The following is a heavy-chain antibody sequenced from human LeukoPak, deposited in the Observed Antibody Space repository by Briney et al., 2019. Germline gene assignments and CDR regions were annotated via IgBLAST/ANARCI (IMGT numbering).Heavy chain of an antibody. CDR2: IYYSGST. CDR1: GFTFSSYG. J-gene: IGHJ5*02. Sequence: GSLRLSCAASGFTFSSYGMHWVRQAPGKGLEWIGSIYYSGSTYYNPSLKSRVTISVDTSKNQFSLKLSSVTAADTAVYYCARGLHKGTTRTYNWFDPWGQGTLVTVSS. V-gene: IGHV4-38-2*01. CDR3: ARGLHKGTTRTYNWFDP. D-gene: IGHD1-7*01.